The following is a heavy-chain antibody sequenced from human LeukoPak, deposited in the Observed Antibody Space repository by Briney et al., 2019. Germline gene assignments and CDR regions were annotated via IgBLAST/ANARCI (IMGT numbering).Heavy chain of an antibody. V-gene: IGHV4-4*07. CDR2: IYSSGNT. D-gene: IGHD3-10*01. Sequence: SETLSLTCTVSGVSFSTYYWTWIRQPAGKGLEWIGRIYSSGNTNYDPSLESRVTMSIDTSKNQFSLKLTSVTAADTAVYYCARERGDLRGDAFDIWGQGTMVTVSS. J-gene: IGHJ3*02. CDR3: ARERGDLRGDAFDI. CDR1: GVSFSTYY.